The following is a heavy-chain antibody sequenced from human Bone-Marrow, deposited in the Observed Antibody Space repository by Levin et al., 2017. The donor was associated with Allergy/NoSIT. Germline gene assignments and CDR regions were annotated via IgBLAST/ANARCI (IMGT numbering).Heavy chain of an antibody. CDR3: AGLRSTPLGGLDS. CDR2: IFYRGST. J-gene: IGHJ4*02. Sequence: SQTLSLTCNVSGGSISIIDYYWSWIRQDPGRAPEWIGYIFYRGSTKYAPSLRSRVSMSVDTSKNQFSLELRSVTAADTAVYFCAGLRSTPLGGLDSWGQGILVTVSS. CDR1: GGSISIIDYY. V-gene: IGHV4-31*03. D-gene: IGHD2-2*01.